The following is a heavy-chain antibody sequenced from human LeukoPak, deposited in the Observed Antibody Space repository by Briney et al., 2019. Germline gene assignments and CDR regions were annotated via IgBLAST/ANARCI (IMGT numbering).Heavy chain of an antibody. Sequence: SETLSLTCTVSGGSISSGGYYWSWIRQHPGKGLEWIGYIYYSGSTYYNPSLRSRVSISVDTSKNQFSLKLSSVTAADTAVYYCAREYCNGGSCYSGFDYWGQGTLVTVSS. CDR2: IYYSGST. CDR1: GGSISSGGYY. V-gene: IGHV4-61*08. J-gene: IGHJ4*02. CDR3: AREYCNGGSCYSGFDY. D-gene: IGHD2-15*01.